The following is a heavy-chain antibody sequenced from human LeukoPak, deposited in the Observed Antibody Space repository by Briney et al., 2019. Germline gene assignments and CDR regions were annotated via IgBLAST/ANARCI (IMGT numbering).Heavy chain of an antibody. D-gene: IGHD6-6*01. CDR3: ASVQANWFDP. CDR1: GYSINSGYY. V-gene: IGHV4-38-2*01. Sequence: PSETLSLTCAVSGYSINSGYYWGWIRQPPGKGLEWIASIHHSGSTYYNPSLKSRVTISVDRSENQFSLKLSSVTAADTAVYYCASVQANWFDPWGQGTLVTVSS. J-gene: IGHJ5*02. CDR2: IHHSGST.